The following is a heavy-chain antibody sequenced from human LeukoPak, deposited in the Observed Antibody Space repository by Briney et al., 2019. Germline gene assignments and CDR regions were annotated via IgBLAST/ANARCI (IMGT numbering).Heavy chain of an antibody. V-gene: IGHV3-30*04. CDR1: GFNFGTYA. Sequence: GGSLRLSCAASGFNFGTYAMDWVRQAPGKGLEWVGDISYDGGYQSYAVSVRGRFTISRDNSKNTLYLQMNSLRDEDAAVYYCATESSLSNWGRGTLVTVSS. CDR2: ISYDGGYQ. CDR3: ATESSLSN. J-gene: IGHJ4*02.